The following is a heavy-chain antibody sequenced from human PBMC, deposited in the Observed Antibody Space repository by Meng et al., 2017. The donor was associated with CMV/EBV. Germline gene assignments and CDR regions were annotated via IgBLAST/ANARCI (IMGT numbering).Heavy chain of an antibody. CDR2: IIPIFGTA. V-gene: IGHV1-69*05. D-gene: IGHD3-3*01. J-gene: IGHJ6*02. Sequence: SVKVSCKASGGTFSSYAISWVRQAPGQGLEWMGGIIPIFGTANYAQKFQGRVTITTDESTSTAYMELSSLRSEDTAVYYCARAQRITIFGVAKNYYYYGMDVWGQGTTVTVS. CDR3: ARAQRITIFGVAKNYYYYGMDV. CDR1: GGTFSSYA.